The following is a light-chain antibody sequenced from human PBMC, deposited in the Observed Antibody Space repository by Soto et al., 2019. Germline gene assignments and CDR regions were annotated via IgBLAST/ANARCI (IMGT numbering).Light chain of an antibody. V-gene: IGKV3-15*01. CDR3: QQYAGSTIT. CDR2: CAA. CDR1: QSVXSN. J-gene: IGKJ5*01. Sequence: LTQSPATLSVSRGERATLACMARQSVXSNFAWYQRKPGQAPRALXACAATTATGSPARLSGSGSVTDFTLTITRLEPEDFAVYSCQQYAGSTITFGQGTRLEI.